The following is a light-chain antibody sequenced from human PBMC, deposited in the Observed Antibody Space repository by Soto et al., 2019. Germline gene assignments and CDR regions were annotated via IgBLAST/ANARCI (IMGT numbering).Light chain of an antibody. J-gene: IGKJ1*01. Sequence: DIQMTQSPSTLSVSVGDRVTITCRASHSIIRWLAWYQQKPGKAPELLIYEASSLKSGVPSRFSGSGSGTEFTLTISSLQPDDLASYYCQQYNIYPWTFGQGTKVEIK. CDR2: EAS. CDR1: HSIIRW. CDR3: QQYNIYPWT. V-gene: IGKV1-5*03.